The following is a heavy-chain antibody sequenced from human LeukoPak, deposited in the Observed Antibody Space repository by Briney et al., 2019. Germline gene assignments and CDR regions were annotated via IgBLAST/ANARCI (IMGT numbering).Heavy chain of an antibody. Sequence: ASVKVSCKASGGTFSSYAISWVRQAPGQGLEWMGGIIPIFGTTNYAQKFQDRVTITADKSTSTAYMELSSLRSEDTAVYYCARSHYYGSGHYYYYYMDVWGKGTTVTVSS. CDR1: GGTFSSYA. CDR3: ARSHYYGSGHYYYYYMDV. V-gene: IGHV1-69*06. J-gene: IGHJ6*03. CDR2: IIPIFGTT. D-gene: IGHD3-10*01.